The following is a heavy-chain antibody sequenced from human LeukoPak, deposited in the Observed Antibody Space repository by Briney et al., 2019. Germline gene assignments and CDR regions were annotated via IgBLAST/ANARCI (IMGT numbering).Heavy chain of an antibody. CDR3: ARDLVGLVPGDGFDY. Sequence: PSETLSLTCTVSGGSISSYYWSWSRQPAGKGLEWIGRIYTSGSTNYNPSLKSRVTMSVDTSKDQFSLKLSSVTAADTAVYYCARDLVGLVPGDGFDYWGQGTLVTVSS. CDR2: IYTSGST. J-gene: IGHJ4*02. CDR1: GGSISSYY. V-gene: IGHV4-4*07. D-gene: IGHD3/OR15-3a*01.